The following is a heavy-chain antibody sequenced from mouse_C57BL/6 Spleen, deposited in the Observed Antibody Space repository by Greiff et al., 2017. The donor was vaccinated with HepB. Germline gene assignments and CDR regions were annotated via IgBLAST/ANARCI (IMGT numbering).Heavy chain of an antibody. V-gene: IGHV1-59*01. J-gene: IGHJ2*01. Sequence: QVQLQQPGAELVRPGTSVKLSCKASGYTFTSYWMHWVKQRPGQGLGWVGVIDLSDSYTNYNQKFKGKATLTVDTSSSTAYMQLSSLTSEDCAVYYGARAEAYYGQRAFDYWGQGTTLTVSS. CDR2: IDLSDSYT. CDR3: ARAEAYYGQRAFDY. D-gene: IGHD1-1*01. CDR1: GYTFTSYW.